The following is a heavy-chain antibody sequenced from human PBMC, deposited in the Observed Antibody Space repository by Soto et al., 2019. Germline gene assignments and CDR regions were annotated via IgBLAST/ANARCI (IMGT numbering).Heavy chain of an antibody. Sequence: NPSETLSLTCTVSGGSISSYYWSWIRQPPGKGLEWIGYIYYSGSTNYNPSLKSRVTISVDTSKNQFSLKLSSVTAADTAVYYCARVLYKSLGVVYYFEYWGQGALVTVSS. CDR3: ARVLYKSLGVVYYFEY. CDR2: IYYSGST. V-gene: IGHV4-59*01. CDR1: GGSISSYY. J-gene: IGHJ4*02. D-gene: IGHD3-3*01.